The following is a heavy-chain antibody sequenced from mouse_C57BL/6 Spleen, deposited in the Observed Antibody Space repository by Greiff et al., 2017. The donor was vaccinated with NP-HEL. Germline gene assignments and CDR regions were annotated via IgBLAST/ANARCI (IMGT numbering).Heavy chain of an antibody. J-gene: IGHJ3*01. CDR3: AREGNYGNYLAWFAY. Sequence: EVQLQQSGPVLVKPGASVKMSCKASGYTFTDYYMNWVKQSHGKSLEWIGVINPYNGGTCYNQKFKGKATLTVDKSSSTAYMELNSLTSEDSAVYYCAREGNYGNYLAWFAYWGQGTLVTVSA. CDR2: INPYNGGT. CDR1: GYTFTDYY. D-gene: IGHD2-1*01. V-gene: IGHV1-19*01.